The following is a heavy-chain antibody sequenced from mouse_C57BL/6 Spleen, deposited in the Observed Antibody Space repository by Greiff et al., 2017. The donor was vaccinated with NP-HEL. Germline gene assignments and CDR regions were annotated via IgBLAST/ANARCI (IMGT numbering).Heavy chain of an antibody. CDR1: GYTFTSYW. CDR3: AKGSSYGGGFDY. D-gene: IGHD1-1*01. Sequence: QVQLQQPGAELVKPGASVKLSCKASGYTFTSYWMQWVKQRPGQGLEWIGEIDPSDSYTNYNQKFKGKATLTVDTSSSTAYMQLSSLTSEDSAVYYCAKGSSYGGGFDYWGQGTTLTVSS. CDR2: IDPSDSYT. V-gene: IGHV1-50*01. J-gene: IGHJ2*01.